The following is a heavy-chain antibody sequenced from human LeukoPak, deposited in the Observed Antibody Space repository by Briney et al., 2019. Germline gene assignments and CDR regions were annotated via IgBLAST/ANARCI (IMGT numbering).Heavy chain of an antibody. V-gene: IGHV4-4*02. Sequence: SGTLSLTCAVSGGSTSSSNWWSWVRQPPGKGLEWIGEIYHSGSTNYNPSLKSRVTISVDKSKNQFSLKLSSVTAADTAVYYCATRREVIAAADYYYYGMDVWGQGTTVTVSS. CDR1: GGSTSSSNW. CDR3: ATRREVIAAADYYYYGMDV. CDR2: IYHSGST. J-gene: IGHJ6*02. D-gene: IGHD6-13*01.